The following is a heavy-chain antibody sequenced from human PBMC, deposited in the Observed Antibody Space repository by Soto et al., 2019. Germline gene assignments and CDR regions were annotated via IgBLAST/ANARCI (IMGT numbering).Heavy chain of an antibody. CDR3: AREDHGDLRPRYGMDV. Sequence: GASVKVSCKASGYTFTSYYMHWVRQAPGQGLEWMGIINPSGGSTSYAQKFQGRVTMTRDTSTSTVYMELSSLRSEDTAVYYCAREDHGDLRPRYGMDVWGQGTTVTVSS. V-gene: IGHV1-46*01. CDR2: INPSGGST. CDR1: GYTFTSYY. J-gene: IGHJ6*02. D-gene: IGHD3-10*01.